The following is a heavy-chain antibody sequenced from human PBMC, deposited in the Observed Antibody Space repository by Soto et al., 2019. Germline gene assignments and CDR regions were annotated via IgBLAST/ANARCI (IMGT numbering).Heavy chain of an antibody. J-gene: IGHJ5*02. D-gene: IGHD1-1*01. V-gene: IGHV1-8*01. CDR3: AREGRGATPTGLDP. CDR2: MNPNTGNT. CDR1: GYSFSKYD. Sequence: QVQLVQSGAEVKKPGASVKVSCKASGYSFSKYDINWVRQVAGQGLEWLGRMNPNTGNTRYAQKIQGRLTMTRNTSISIAYMELSSLISDDTAVYYCAREGRGATPTGLDPWGQGTLVIVSS.